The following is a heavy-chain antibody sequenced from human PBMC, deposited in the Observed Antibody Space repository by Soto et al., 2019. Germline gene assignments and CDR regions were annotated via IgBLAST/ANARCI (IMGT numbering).Heavy chain of an antibody. J-gene: IGHJ4*02. CDR2: IKHDGNEK. CDR1: GFTFSDYW. CDR3: PRGTYHYGSGSPVDY. Sequence: EVHLDESGGGLVQPGGSLRLSCVASGFTFSDYWMSWVRQVPGRGPEWLANIKHDGNEKYYVDFVKGRFTISRDNAKNSLFLQMNSLRVEDTAVYYCPRGTYHYGSGSPVDYWGQRTLVTVSS. D-gene: IGHD3-10*01. V-gene: IGHV3-7*04.